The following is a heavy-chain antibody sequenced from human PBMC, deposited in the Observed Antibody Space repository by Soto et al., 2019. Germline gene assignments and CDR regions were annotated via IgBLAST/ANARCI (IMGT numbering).Heavy chain of an antibody. D-gene: IGHD6-13*01. CDR3: AKDLKIAAAGTDWFDP. V-gene: IGHV3-30*18. CDR2: ISYDGSNK. CDR1: GFTFSRYS. J-gene: IGHJ5*02. Sequence: GGSLRLSCAASGFTFSRYSMNWVRQAPGKGLEWVAVISYDGSNKYYADSVKGRFTISRDNSKNTLYLQMNSLRAEDTAVYYCAKDLKIAAAGTDWFDPWGQGTLVTVSS.